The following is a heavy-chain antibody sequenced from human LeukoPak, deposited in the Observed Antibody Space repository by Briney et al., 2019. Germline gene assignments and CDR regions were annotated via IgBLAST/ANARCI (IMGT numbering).Heavy chain of an antibody. Sequence: PSETLSLTCTVSAGSIGSNTYYWARIRQPPGKGLEWIGTIYYSGSTNYNPSLRSRLTISIDTPKNQFSLKLSSVTAADTAVYYCARLRGGTYDFWGQGTLVAVSS. J-gene: IGHJ4*02. V-gene: IGHV4-39*01. D-gene: IGHD1-26*01. CDR1: AGSIGSNTYY. CDR2: IYYSGST. CDR3: ARLRGGTYDF.